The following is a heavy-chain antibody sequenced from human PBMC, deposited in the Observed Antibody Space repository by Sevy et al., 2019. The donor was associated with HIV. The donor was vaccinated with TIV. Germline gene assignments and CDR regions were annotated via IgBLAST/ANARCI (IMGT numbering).Heavy chain of an antibody. V-gene: IGHV1-2*02. J-gene: IGHJ3*02. CDR2: VNPNSGGT. CDR1: GYTFTGYY. D-gene: IGHD2-21*02. CDR3: ARPCPGDCPDVFDI. Sequence: ASVKVSCKASGYTFTGYYIHWVRHAPGQGLEWMGWVNPNSGGTNYAQKFQGRVTMTRDTSISTAYMELSRLRSDDTAMYYCARPCPGDCPDVFDIWGQGTMVTVSS.